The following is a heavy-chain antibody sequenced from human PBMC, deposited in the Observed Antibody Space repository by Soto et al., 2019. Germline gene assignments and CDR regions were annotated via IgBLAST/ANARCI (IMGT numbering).Heavy chain of an antibody. Sequence: GGSLRLSCAASGFTVSSNYMSWVRQAPGKGLEWVSVIYSGGSTYYADSVKGRFTNSRDNSKNTLYLQMNSLRAEDTAVYYCARTIVGATTTLFDYWGQGTLVTVSS. CDR2: IYSGGST. CDR3: ARTIVGATTTLFDY. J-gene: IGHJ4*02. D-gene: IGHD1-26*01. V-gene: IGHV3-53*01. CDR1: GFTVSSNY.